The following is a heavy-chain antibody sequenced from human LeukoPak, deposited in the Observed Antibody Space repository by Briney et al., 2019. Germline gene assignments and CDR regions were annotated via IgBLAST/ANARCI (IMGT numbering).Heavy chain of an antibody. CDR3: ARASYCSGGSCYSYYFDY. V-gene: IGHV4-4*07. Sequence: TWETLSLTCTVSGGSMSDYYWSRIRQPAGKGLEWIGRIYTSGSTNYNPSLKSRVTMSVDTSKNQFSLKLSSVTDADTAVYYCARASYCSGGSCYSYYFDYWGQGTLVTVSS. D-gene: IGHD2-15*01. CDR1: GGSMSDYY. J-gene: IGHJ4*02. CDR2: IYTSGST.